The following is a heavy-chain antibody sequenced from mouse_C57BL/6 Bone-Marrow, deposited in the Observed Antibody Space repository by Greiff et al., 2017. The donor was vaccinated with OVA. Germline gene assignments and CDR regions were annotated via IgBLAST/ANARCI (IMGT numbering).Heavy chain of an antibody. V-gene: IGHV6-3*01. CDR2: IRLKSDNYAT. CDR3: IYGNYVLYYFDY. J-gene: IGHJ2*01. CDR1: GFTFSNYW. D-gene: IGHD2-1*01. Sequence: DVKLQESGGGLVQPGGSMKLSCVASGFTFSNYWMNWVRQSPEKGLEWVAQIRLKSDNYATHYAESVKGRFTISRDDSKSSVYLQMNNLRAEDTGIYYCIYGNYVLYYFDYWGQGTTLTVSS.